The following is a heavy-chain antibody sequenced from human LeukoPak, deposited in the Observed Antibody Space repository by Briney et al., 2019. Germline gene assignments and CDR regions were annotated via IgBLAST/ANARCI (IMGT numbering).Heavy chain of an antibody. D-gene: IGHD2-2*01. V-gene: IGHV1-2*02. Sequence: ASVKVSCKASGYTFTGYYMHWVRQAPGQGLEWMGWINPNSGGTNYAQKFQGRVTMTRDTSISTAYMELSSLRSEDTAVYYCARGDVGGYCSSTSCYFFLNSLYHYYYMDVWGKGTTVTISS. CDR3: ARGDVGGYCSSTSCYFFLNSLYHYYYMDV. CDR2: INPNSGGT. J-gene: IGHJ6*03. CDR1: GYTFTGYY.